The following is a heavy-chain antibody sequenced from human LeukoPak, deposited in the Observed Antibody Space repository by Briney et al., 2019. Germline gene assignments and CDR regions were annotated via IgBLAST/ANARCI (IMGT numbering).Heavy chain of an antibody. V-gene: IGHV3-7*01. D-gene: IGHD1-26*01. CDR2: IKYDGSAK. Sequence: GESLRLSCAASGFTLSIYWMSWVRQAPGKGLEWVANIKYDGSAKYYVDSVKGRFTISRDDAKNSLYLEMNSLRAEDTAVYYCARDLFSGSYQEDFWGQGALVAVSS. CDR1: GFTLSIYW. J-gene: IGHJ4*02. CDR3: ARDLFSGSYQEDF.